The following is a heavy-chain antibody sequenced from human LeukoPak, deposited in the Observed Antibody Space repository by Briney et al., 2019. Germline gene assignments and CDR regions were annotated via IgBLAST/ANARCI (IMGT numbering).Heavy chain of an antibody. CDR1: GFTFSSYY. CDR3: VKDETGSSWYN. V-gene: IGHV3-23*01. CDR2: IGGSGTGT. D-gene: IGHD6-13*01. Sequence: PGGSPRLSCAASGFTFSSYYVSWVRQAPGKGLEWVSAIGGSGTGTYYADSVKGRFTISRDNSKNTLYLQMNSLRAEDTAVYYCVKDETGSSWYNWGQGTLVTVSS. J-gene: IGHJ4*02.